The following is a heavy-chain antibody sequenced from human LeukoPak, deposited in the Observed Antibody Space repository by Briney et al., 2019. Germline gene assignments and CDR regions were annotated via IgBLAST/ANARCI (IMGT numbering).Heavy chain of an antibody. Sequence: ASVRVSCKTSGYSFTDYYIHWVRQVPGQGLEWMRWINTKSGRTSSARKFQGRVTMTRDPSVTTVYMDLAWLTSDDTAIYFCARADFIDAGPYLIGPWDQGTLVTVSS. CDR1: GYSFTDYY. V-gene: IGHV1-2*02. J-gene: IGHJ5*02. CDR2: INTKSGRT. D-gene: IGHD3-3*01. CDR3: ARADFIDAGPYLIGP.